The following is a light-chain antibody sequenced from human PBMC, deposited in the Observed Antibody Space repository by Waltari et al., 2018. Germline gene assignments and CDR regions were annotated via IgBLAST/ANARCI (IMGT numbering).Light chain of an antibody. Sequence: QSVLTQPPSASGTPGQRVTISCSGSYSNIGRNAVNWYQQLPEAAPKLLIYIDNRRPPGVPDRFSGSKSGTSASLAISGLQSEDEAVYHCATWDDSLNAWVFGGGTKVTVL. CDR1: YSNIGRNA. CDR2: IDN. V-gene: IGLV1-44*01. CDR3: ATWDDSLNAWV. J-gene: IGLJ3*02.